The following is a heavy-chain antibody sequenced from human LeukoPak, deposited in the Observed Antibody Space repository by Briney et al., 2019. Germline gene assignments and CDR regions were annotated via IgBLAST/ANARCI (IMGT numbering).Heavy chain of an antibody. V-gene: IGHV3-73*01. D-gene: IGHD5-12*01. J-gene: IGHJ4*02. CDR1: GFTFSGSA. CDR2: IRSKANSYAT. CDR3: AKMQWLLGLPDY. Sequence: GGSLRLSCAASGFTFSGSAMHWVRQASGKGLEWVGRIRSKANSYATAYAASVKGRFTISRDDSKNTAYLQMNSLRAEDTAVYYCAKMQWLLGLPDYWGQGTLVTVSS.